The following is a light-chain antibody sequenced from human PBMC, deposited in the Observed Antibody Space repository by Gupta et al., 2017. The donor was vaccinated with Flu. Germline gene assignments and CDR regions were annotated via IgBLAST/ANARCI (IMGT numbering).Light chain of an antibody. CDR1: QTINNY. Sequence: DSVTITCRASQTINNYLNWYQQKPGKAPHLLIYGTSNLQSGVPSRFSGSGSGRDFTLTISSLQPEDFATYYCQQSYGSPLTFGEGTKVEIK. CDR2: GTS. J-gene: IGKJ4*01. CDR3: QQSYGSPLT. V-gene: IGKV1-39*01.